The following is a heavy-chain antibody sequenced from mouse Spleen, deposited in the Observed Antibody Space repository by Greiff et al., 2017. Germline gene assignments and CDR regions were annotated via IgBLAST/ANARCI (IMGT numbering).Heavy chain of an antibody. Sequence: QVQLKQPGAELVMPGASVKLSCKASGYTFTSYWMHWVKQRPGQGLEWIGEIDPSDSYTNYNQKFKGKATLTVDKSSSTAYMQLSSLTSEDSAVYYCARSPRYGSSYVGAMDYWGQGTSVTVSS. V-gene: IGHV1-69*01. J-gene: IGHJ4*01. CDR2: IDPSDSYT. CDR3: ARSPRYGSSYVGAMDY. D-gene: IGHD1-1*01. CDR1: GYTFTSYW.